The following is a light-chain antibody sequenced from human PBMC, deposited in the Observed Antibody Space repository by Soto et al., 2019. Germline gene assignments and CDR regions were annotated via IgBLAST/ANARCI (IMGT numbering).Light chain of an antibody. V-gene: IGKV1-12*01. J-gene: IGKJ1*01. CDR1: QTISTW. CDR3: QQAHSLPRT. CDR2: AAS. Sequence: DIQVTQSPPTLSASVGDRVTITCRASQTISTWMAWYQQKPGKAPKLLVYAASTLQSGVPSRFSGSGSGTEFTLTVSSLQPEDFATYYCQQAHSLPRTFGQGTKVDIK.